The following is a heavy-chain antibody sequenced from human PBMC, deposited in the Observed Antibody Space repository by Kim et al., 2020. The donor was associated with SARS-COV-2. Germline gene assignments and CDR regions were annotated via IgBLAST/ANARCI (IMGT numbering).Heavy chain of an antibody. CDR2: ISWNSGSI. Sequence: GGSLRLSCAASGFTFDDYAMHWVRQAPGKGLEWVSGISWNSGSIGYADSVKGRFTISRNNAKNSLYLQMNSLRAEDTALYYCAKDIGPEISPMDVWGQGTTVTVSS. CDR1: GFTFDDYA. D-gene: IGHD3-3*02. CDR3: AKDIGPEISPMDV. J-gene: IGHJ6*02. V-gene: IGHV3-9*01.